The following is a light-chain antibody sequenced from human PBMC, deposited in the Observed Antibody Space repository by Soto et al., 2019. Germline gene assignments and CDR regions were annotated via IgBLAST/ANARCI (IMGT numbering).Light chain of an antibody. CDR3: CSYTTNFAV. CDR2: DVT. Sequence: QPVLTQPRSVSGSPGQSVAISCTGTSSNVGVYSLVSWYQQHPGKAPKLILYDVTKRPSGVPDRFSGSKSGDTASLTISGLQAEDEADYYCCSYTTNFAVFGGGTKVTVL. J-gene: IGLJ2*01. V-gene: IGLV2-11*01. CDR1: SSNVGVYSL.